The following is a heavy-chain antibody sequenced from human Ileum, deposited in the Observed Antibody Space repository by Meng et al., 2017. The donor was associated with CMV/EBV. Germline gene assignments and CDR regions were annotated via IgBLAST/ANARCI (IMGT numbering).Heavy chain of an antibody. CDR3: ARDYSSSWGTAYYYYGMDV. J-gene: IGHJ6*02. Sequence: GESLKISCAASGFTFSSYWMSWVRQAPGKGLEWVANIKQDGSEKYYVDSVKGRFTISRDNAKNSLYLQMNSLRAEDTAVYYCARDYSSSWGTAYYYYGMDVWGQATTVTVSS. CDR2: IKQDGSEK. CDR1: GFTFSSYW. D-gene: IGHD6-6*01. V-gene: IGHV3-7*01.